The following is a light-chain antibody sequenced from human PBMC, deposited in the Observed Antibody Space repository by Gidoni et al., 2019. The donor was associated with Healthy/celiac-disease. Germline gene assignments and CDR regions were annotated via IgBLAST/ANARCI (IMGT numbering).Light chain of an antibody. CDR2: GAS. V-gene: IGKV3-15*01. J-gene: IGKJ1*01. CDR1: QSVSSN. Sequence: EIVITQSPATLSASPGERATRACRASQSVSSNLTWYQQKPGQAPRLLIYGASTRAPGIPARFSGSGSGTEFTLTISSLQSADFAVYYCQQYNNWPPWTFGQGTKVEIK. CDR3: QQYNNWPPWT.